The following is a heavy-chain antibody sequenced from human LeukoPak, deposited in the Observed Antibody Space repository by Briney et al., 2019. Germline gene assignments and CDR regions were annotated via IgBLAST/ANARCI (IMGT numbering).Heavy chain of an antibody. D-gene: IGHD3-10*01. CDR3: ARVPSSSGSYPFDY. Sequence: GGSLRLSCAASGFTFSSYAMHWVRQAPGKGLEWVAVISYDGSNKYYADSVKGRFTISRDNSKNTLYLQMNSLRAEDTAVYYCARVPSSSGSYPFDYWGQGTLVTVPS. CDR1: GFTFSSYA. CDR2: ISYDGSNK. V-gene: IGHV3-30-3*01. J-gene: IGHJ4*02.